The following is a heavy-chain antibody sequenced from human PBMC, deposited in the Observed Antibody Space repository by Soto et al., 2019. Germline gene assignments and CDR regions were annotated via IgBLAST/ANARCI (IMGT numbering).Heavy chain of an antibody. CDR3: AGSIEMATVPDYYGMDV. CDR1: GGTFSSYA. CDR2: IIPIFGTA. D-gene: IGHD4-4*01. V-gene: IGHV1-69*01. Sequence: QVQLVQSGAEVKKPGSSVKVSCKASGGTFSSYAISWVRQAPGQGLEWMGGIIPIFGTANYAQKFQGRVTITADESTSTDYMELSSLRSEDTAVYYCAGSIEMATVPDYYGMDVWGQGTTVTVSS. J-gene: IGHJ6*02.